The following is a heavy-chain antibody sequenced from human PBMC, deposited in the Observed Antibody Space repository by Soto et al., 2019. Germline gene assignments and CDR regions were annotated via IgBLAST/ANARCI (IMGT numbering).Heavy chain of an antibody. J-gene: IGHJ6*02. CDR3: ARGGSDTSGRYYYYYGMDV. CDR2: IYYSGST. D-gene: IGHD6-25*01. CDR1: GGSISSGGYY. V-gene: IGHV4-31*03. Sequence: PSETLSLTCTVSGGSISSGGYYWSWIRQHPGKGLEWIGYIYYSGSTYYNPSLKSRVTISVDTSKNQFSLKLSFVTAADTAVYYCARGGSDTSGRYYYYYGMDVWGQGATVTVSS.